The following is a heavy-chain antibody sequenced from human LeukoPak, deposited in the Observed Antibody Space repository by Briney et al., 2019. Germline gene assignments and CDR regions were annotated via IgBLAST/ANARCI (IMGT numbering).Heavy chain of an antibody. CDR2: ISSNGGST. D-gene: IGHD6-19*01. V-gene: IGHV3-64*01. CDR1: GLTFSSYA. CDR3: ARGPVAVAGTAPFDY. Sequence: GGSLRLSCAASGLTFSSYALHWVRLAPGKGLEYVSAISSNGGSTYYANSVKGRFTISRDNSKNTLYLQMGSLRDEDMGVYYCARGPVAVAGTAPFDYWGQGTLVTVSS. J-gene: IGHJ4*02.